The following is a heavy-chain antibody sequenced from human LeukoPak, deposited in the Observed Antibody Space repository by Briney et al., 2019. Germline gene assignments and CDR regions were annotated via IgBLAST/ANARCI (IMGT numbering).Heavy chain of an antibody. CDR3: ARGMACSSGICYFDY. J-gene: IGHJ4*02. Sequence: GSLRLSCAASGFTFSSYSMNWVRQAPGKGLEWVSYISRSSTIYYADSVKGRFAISRDNAKNSLHLQMNSLRAEDTAVYYCARGMACSSGICYFDYWGQGALVTVSS. CDR2: ISRSSTI. CDR1: GFTFSSYS. D-gene: IGHD2-15*01. V-gene: IGHV3-48*04.